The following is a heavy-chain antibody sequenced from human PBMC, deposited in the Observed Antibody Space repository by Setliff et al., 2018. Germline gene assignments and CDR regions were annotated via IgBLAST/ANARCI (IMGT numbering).Heavy chain of an antibody. CDR2: ISVYNGYI. J-gene: IGHJ3*02. CDR3: ARDLDYQYYYDSSGRDAFDI. CDR1: GYTFTSSG. V-gene: IGHV1-18*01. D-gene: IGHD3-22*01. Sequence: ASVKVSCKASGYTFTSSGISWVRQAPGQGLEWMGWISVYNGYIVYAQKLQGGVTMTTDTSTSTAYMELRSLRSDDTAVYYCARDLDYQYYYDSSGRDAFDIWGQGTMVTVSS.